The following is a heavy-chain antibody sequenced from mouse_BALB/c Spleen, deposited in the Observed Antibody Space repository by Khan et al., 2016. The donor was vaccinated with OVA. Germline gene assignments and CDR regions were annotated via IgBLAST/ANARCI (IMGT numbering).Heavy chain of an antibody. D-gene: IGHD2-14*01. V-gene: IGHV1-4*01. CDR2: INPSNGYT. J-gene: IGHJ3*01. CDR3: VRDVAYHRNDGWVAY. Sequence: VQLQQSGAELARPGASVKMSCKASGYTFTSYTIHWIKLRPGQGLEWIGFINPSNGYTNYNQKFKDKATLTADKSSTTVYMQLSSLTSDDSAVYNCVRDVAYHRNDGWVAYWGQGTLVTVSA. CDR1: GYTFTSYT.